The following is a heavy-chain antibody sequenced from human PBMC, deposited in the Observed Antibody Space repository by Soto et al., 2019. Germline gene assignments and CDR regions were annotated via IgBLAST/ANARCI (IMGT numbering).Heavy chain of an antibody. CDR1: GGIFSTYA. CDR3: ARDRDDYGSGNYYNRIDF. D-gene: IGHD3-10*01. J-gene: IGHJ4*02. CDR2: IIPLFGTP. V-gene: IGHV1-69*01. Sequence: QVQLVQSGAEVKKPGSSVKVSCKASGGIFSTYAISWLRQAPGQGLEWMGGIIPLFGTPNYGQRFQGRGTITAEESTSTAYMELSRLRSEDTAVYYCARDRDDYGSGNYYNRIDFWGQGTLVTVSS.